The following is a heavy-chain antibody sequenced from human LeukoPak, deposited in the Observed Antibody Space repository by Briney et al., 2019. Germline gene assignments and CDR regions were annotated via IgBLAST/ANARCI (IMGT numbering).Heavy chain of an antibody. J-gene: IGHJ5*02. Sequence: SLRLSCAASGFTLSDYYMNWVRQAPGKGLEWVGFIRSKAYGGTTEYAASVKGRFTISRDDSKSIAYPQMNSLKTEDTAVYYCTRERRSSSWYVWFDPWGQGTLVTVSS. D-gene: IGHD6-13*01. CDR2: IRSKAYGGTT. CDR1: GFTLSDYY. V-gene: IGHV3-49*04. CDR3: TRERRSSSWYVWFDP.